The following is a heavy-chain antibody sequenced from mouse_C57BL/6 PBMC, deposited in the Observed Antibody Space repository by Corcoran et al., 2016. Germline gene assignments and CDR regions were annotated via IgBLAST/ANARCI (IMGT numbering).Heavy chain of an antibody. D-gene: IGHD2-1*01. CDR3: ARHYGNWYFDV. J-gene: IGHJ1*03. Sequence: QIQLVQSGPELKKPGETVKISCKASGYTFATYGMSWVKQAPGKGLKWMGWINTYSGVPTYADDFKGRFAFSLETSASTAYLQINNLKNEDTATYFGARHYGNWYFDVWGTGTTVTVSS. V-gene: IGHV9-3*01. CDR1: GYTFATYG. CDR2: INTYSGVP.